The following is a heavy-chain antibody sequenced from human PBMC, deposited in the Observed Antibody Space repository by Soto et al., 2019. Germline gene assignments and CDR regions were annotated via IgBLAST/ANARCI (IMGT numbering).Heavy chain of an antibody. V-gene: IGHV3-23*01. Sequence: EVQLLESGGGLVQPGGSLRLSCAASGFTFSSYAMSWVRQGPGKGLEWLSVIGGSGGTTKYADSVKGRFTISRDNSKNTLYLQMNSLRVEDTAVYYCAKDRSFPTTSCYLGNDYWGQGALVTVSS. J-gene: IGHJ4*02. CDR1: GFTFSSYA. CDR2: IGGSGGTT. D-gene: IGHD2-2*01. CDR3: AKDRSFPTTSCYLGNDY.